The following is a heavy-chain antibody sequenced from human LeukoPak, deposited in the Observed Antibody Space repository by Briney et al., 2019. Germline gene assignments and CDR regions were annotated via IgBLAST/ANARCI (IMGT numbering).Heavy chain of an antibody. CDR1: GFTFTSFG. CDR3: AKGPSSSWYGIDY. V-gene: IGHV3-7*03. D-gene: IGHD6-13*01. Sequence: GGSLSFSCAASGFTFTSFGRSWAAQAPGKGLEWVANIKQDGSEKSYVDSVKGRFTISRDNAKNSLYLQMNSLRAEDTALYYCAKGPSSSWYGIDYWGQGTLVTVSS. J-gene: IGHJ4*02. CDR2: IKQDGSEK.